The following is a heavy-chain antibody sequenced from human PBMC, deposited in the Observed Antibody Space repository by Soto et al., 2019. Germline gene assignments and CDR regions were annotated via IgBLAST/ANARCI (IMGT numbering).Heavy chain of an antibody. CDR3: AKYSYHYLPK. Sequence: EVQLVESGGGLVQPGGSLRLSCAASGFTFSDSWMAWVRQAPGKGLEWVAHISPDGAQTYHVGSVTGRMTISRDNAKNSLLMQMNNLRAEDTAVYFCAKYSYHYLPKGGQGALVPVSS. CDR1: GFTFSDSW. J-gene: IGHJ4*02. D-gene: IGHD5-18*01. CDR2: ISPDGAQT. V-gene: IGHV3-7*05.